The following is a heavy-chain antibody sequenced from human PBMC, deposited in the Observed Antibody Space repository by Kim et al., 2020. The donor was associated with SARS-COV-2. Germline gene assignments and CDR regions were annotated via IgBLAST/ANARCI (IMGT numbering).Heavy chain of an antibody. CDR1: GGTFSSYA. CDR2: IIPIFGTA. J-gene: IGHJ4*02. V-gene: IGHV1-69*06. Sequence: SVKVSCKASGGTFSSYAISWVRQAPGQGLEWMGGIIPIFGTANYAQKFQGRVTITADKSTSTAYMELSSLRSEDTAVYYCASPRTNKNSGSSHYFDYWGQGTLVTVSS. D-gene: IGHD1-26*01. CDR3: ASPRTNKNSGSSHYFDY.